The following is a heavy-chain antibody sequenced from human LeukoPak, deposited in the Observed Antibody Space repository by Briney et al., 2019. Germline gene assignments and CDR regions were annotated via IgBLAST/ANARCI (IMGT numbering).Heavy chain of an antibody. Sequence: ASVKVSCKASGYTFTGYYMHWVRQAPGQGLEWMGWINPNSGGTNYAQKFQGRVTMTRDTSISTAYMELSRLRSDDTAVYYCARDAGTPLYYYYGMDVWGQGTTVTVSS. CDR2: INPNSGGT. D-gene: IGHD1-1*01. CDR1: GYTFTGYY. J-gene: IGHJ6*02. CDR3: ARDAGTPLYYYYGMDV. V-gene: IGHV1-2*02.